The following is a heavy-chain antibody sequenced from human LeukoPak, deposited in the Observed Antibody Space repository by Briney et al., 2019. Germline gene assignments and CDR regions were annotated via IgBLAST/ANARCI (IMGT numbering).Heavy chain of an antibody. Sequence: SETLSLTCTVSGGSISSYYWSWIRQPPGKGLEWIGYIYYSGSTNYNPSLKSRVTITVDTSKNQFSLKLNSVTAADTAVYYCAREPGANGFDAWGQGTLVTVSA. CDR1: GGSISSYY. J-gene: IGHJ5*02. CDR3: AREPGANGFDA. V-gene: IGHV4-59*01. CDR2: IYYSGST. D-gene: IGHD4/OR15-4a*01.